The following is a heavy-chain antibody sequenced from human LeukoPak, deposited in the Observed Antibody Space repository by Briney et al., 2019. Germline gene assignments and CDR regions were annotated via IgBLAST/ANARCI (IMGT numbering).Heavy chain of an antibody. D-gene: IGHD3-16*01. CDR3: TIGLAKTNDDK. V-gene: IGHV3-15*01. Sequence: GGSLRLSCAVSGFTFTNAWMNWVRQAPGKGLEWVGRIKTTSEGGTTDCAAPVKGRFTISRDDSKNMLYLQMNSLKTEDTAVYYCTIGLAKTNDDKWGRGILVTVSS. CDR2: IKTTSEGGTT. CDR1: GFTFTNAW. J-gene: IGHJ4*02.